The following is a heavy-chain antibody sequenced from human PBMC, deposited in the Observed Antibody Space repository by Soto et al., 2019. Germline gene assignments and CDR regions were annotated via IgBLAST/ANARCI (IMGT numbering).Heavy chain of an antibody. J-gene: IGHJ4*02. CDR1: GSTFSSYG. CDR2: ISYDGRNK. D-gene: IGHD3-22*01. Sequence: QVQLVESGGGVVQPGTSLRLSCAASGSTFSSYGMHWVRQAPGKGLEWVAVISYDGRNKRYVDSVKGRFTISRDNSKNTLDLTMNSLRAEDTAMYYCAKDTYYLDSSGHYTFDNWGQGTLVTVSS. V-gene: IGHV3-30*18. CDR3: AKDTYYLDSSGHYTFDN.